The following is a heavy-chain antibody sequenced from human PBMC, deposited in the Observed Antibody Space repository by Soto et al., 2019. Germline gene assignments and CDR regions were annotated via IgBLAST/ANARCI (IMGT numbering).Heavy chain of an antibody. CDR2: IYYSGST. CDR3: ARGVWETRFGY. Sequence: SETLALTCTVSGGSVSSSSYYWGWIRQPPGKGLEWIGNIYYSGSTYYNPSLKSRVTISVDTSKNQFSLKLNSVTAADTAVYYCARGVWETRFGYWGQGTPVTVSS. J-gene: IGHJ4*02. CDR1: GGSVSSSSYY. V-gene: IGHV4-39*07. D-gene: IGHD1-26*01.